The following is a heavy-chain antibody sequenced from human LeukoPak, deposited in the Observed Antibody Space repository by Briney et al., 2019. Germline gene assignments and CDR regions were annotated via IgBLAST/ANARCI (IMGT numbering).Heavy chain of an antibody. J-gene: IGHJ3*02. CDR3: AKLRFVWGSYPHDAFDI. D-gene: IGHD3-16*02. V-gene: IGHV3-23*01. Sequence: PGGSLRLSCAASGFTFSSYAMSWVRQAPGKGLEWVSAISGSGGSTYYADSVKGRFTISRDNSKNTLYLQVNSLRAEDTAVYYCAKLRFVWGSYPHDAFDIWGQGTMVTVSS. CDR2: ISGSGGST. CDR1: GFTFSSYA.